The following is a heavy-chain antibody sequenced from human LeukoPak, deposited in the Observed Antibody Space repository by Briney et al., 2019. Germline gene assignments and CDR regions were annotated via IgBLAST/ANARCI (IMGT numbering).Heavy chain of an antibody. Sequence: GGSLRLSCEASGFTFSNYWMSWVRQAPGKGLEWVANINQDAGGKYYVDSVKGRFTISRENAKSSLYLQMNSLRAEDTAVYYCATWANHPVRGPLIWVADAFDIWGQGTMVTVSS. V-gene: IGHV3-7*05. CDR1: GFTFSNYW. CDR2: INQDAGGK. D-gene: IGHD1-14*01. J-gene: IGHJ3*02. CDR3: ATWANHPVRGPLIWVADAFDI.